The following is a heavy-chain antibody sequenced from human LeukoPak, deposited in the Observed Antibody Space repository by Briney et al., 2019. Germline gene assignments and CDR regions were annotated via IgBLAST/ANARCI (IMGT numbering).Heavy chain of an antibody. CDR2: ISYDGSNK. CDR1: GFTFSSYG. Sequence: GGSLRLSCAASGFTFSSYGMPWVRQAPGKGLEWVAVISYDGSNKYYADSVKGRFTISRDNSKNTLYLQMNSLRAEDTAVYYCAKPDCGGDCHGYYFDYWGQGTLVTVSS. J-gene: IGHJ4*02. CDR3: AKPDCGGDCHGYYFDY. V-gene: IGHV3-30*18. D-gene: IGHD2-21*02.